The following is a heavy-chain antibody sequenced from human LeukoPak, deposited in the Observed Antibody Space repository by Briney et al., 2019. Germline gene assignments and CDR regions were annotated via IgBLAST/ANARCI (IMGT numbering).Heavy chain of an antibody. CDR2: IHHSGRT. D-gene: IGHD3-3*01. CDR3: ARGLSFTKYVPSLFWSGYSCYYYYMDV. V-gene: IGHV4-38-2*02. Sequence: SETLSLTCTVSGYSIGSGFFWAWIRQTPGKGPEWIGSIHHSGRTYYNPSLKSRVTISVDTSKNQFSLKLSSVTAADTAVYYCARGLSFTKYVPSLFWSGYSCYYYYMDVWGKGTTVTVSS. CDR1: GYSIGSGFF. J-gene: IGHJ6*03.